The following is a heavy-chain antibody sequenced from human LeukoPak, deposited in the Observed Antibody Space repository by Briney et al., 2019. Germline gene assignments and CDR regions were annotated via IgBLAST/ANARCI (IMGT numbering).Heavy chain of an antibody. CDR1: GFTFSSYA. D-gene: IGHD3-9*01. CDR2: ISGSGGST. V-gene: IGHV3-23*01. Sequence: GGSLRLSCAASGFTFSSYAMSWVRQAPGKGLEWVSAISGSGGSTYYADSVKGRFTISRDNSKNTLYLQMNSLRAEDTAVYYCARGPTNYDILTGVDYWGQGTLVTVSS. J-gene: IGHJ4*02. CDR3: ARGPTNYDILTGVDY.